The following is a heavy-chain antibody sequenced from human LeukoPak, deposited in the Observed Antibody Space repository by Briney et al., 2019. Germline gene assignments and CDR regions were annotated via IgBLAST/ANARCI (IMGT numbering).Heavy chain of an antibody. V-gene: IGHV1-8*03. Sequence: GASVKVSCKASGYTFTSYDINWVRQPTGQGLEWMGWMNPNSGNTGYAQKFQGRVTITRNTSISTAYMELSSLRSEDTAVYYCATGYYDFWSGYYSYWGQGTLVTVSS. CDR1: GYTFTSYD. D-gene: IGHD3-3*01. CDR2: MNPNSGNT. J-gene: IGHJ4*02. CDR3: ATGYYDFWSGYYSY.